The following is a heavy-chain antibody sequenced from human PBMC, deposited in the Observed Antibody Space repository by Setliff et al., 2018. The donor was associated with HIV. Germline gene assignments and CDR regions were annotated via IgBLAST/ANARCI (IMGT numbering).Heavy chain of an antibody. CDR2: IKSKIDGGTA. D-gene: IGHD6-13*01. J-gene: IGHJ5*02. V-gene: IGHV3-15*01. Sequence: PGGSLRLSCAASGFNFKTYGMTWVRQAPGKGLDWVGRIKSKIDGGTADYAAPVKGRFTISRDDSKDTLYLQMNSLKIEDTAMYYCTSRPPNSSSRRFDPWGQGTLVTVSS. CDR1: GFNFKTYG. CDR3: TSRPPNSSSRRFDP.